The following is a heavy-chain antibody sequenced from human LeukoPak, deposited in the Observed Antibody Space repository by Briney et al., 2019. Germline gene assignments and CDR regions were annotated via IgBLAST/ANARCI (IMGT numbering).Heavy chain of an antibody. CDR1: GGSFSGYY. D-gene: IGHD3-16*02. CDR3: ARLGYDYVWGSYRSSTPFDY. CDR2: INHSGST. Sequence: SETLSLTRAVYGGSFSGYYWSWIRQPPGKGLEWIGEINHSGSTNYNPSLKSRVTISVDTSKNQFSLKLSSVTAADTAVYYCARLGYDYVWGSYRSSTPFDYWGQGTLVTVSS. J-gene: IGHJ4*02. V-gene: IGHV4-34*01.